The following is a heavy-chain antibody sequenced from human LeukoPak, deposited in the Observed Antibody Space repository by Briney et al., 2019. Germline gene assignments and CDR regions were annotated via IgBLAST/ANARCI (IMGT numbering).Heavy chain of an antibody. CDR3: ARERSGCSGGSCYSESDGMDV. Sequence: PGGSLRLSCAASGFSFSSYAMSWVRQAPGKGLEWVSGISSSGGSTYYADSVKGRFTISRHNSKNTLYLQMNSLRAEDTAVYYCARERSGCSGGSCYSESDGMDVWGQGTTVTVSS. CDR1: GFSFSSYA. V-gene: IGHV3-23*01. CDR2: ISSSGGST. J-gene: IGHJ6*02. D-gene: IGHD2-15*01.